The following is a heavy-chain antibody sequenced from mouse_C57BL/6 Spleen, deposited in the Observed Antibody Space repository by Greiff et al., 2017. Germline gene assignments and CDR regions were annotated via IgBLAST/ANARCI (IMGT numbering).Heavy chain of an antibody. D-gene: IGHD1-1*01. CDR2: IYPGDGDT. CDR3: APYGSSLYAMDY. J-gene: IGHJ4*01. CDR1: GYAFSSSW. V-gene: IGHV1-82*01. Sequence: QVQLKESGPELVKPGASVKISCKASGYAFSSSWMNWVKQRPGKGLEWIGRIYPGDGDTNYNGKFKGKATLTADKSSSTAYMQLSSLTSEDSAVYFCAPYGSSLYAMDYWGQGTSVTVSS.